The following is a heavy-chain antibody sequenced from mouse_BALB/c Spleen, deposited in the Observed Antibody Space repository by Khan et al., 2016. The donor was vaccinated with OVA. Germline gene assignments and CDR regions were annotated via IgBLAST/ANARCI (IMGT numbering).Heavy chain of an antibody. J-gene: IGHJ3*01. CDR1: GYTFSSYW. D-gene: IGHD1-1*01. CDR2: ILPGSNST. V-gene: IGHV1-9*01. Sequence: QVQLQQPGAELMKPGASVKISCKATGYTFSSYWIEWVKQRPGHGLEWIGEILPGSNSTNYNERFKGKATITADTSSNTAYMQLSSLTSEGSAIYYCARGNYYGSTSWFGYWGQGTLVTVSA. CDR3: ARGNYYGSTSWFGY.